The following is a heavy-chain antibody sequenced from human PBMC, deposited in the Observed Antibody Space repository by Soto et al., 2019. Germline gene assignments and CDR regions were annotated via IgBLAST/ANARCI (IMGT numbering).Heavy chain of an antibody. D-gene: IGHD3-10*01. CDR2: IYSGGYT. J-gene: IGHJ4*02. CDR1: GFTVSNNY. CDR3: ATPGGGGGY. V-gene: IGHV3-53*01. Sequence: EVQLVESGGGLIQPGGSLRLSCAVSGFTVSNNYMSWVRQAPGKGLEGVSVIYSGGYTAYGDSVKGRFTISRDNSKNTLYLQKKGRGAGAPAGYDCATPGGGGGYWGQGTLVTVSS.